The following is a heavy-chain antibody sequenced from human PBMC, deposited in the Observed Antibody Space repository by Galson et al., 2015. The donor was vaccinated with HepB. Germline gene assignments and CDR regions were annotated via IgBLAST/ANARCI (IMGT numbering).Heavy chain of an antibody. CDR2: IWYDGSNK. J-gene: IGHJ4*02. CDR3: TRVDYDILTGYLPVY. CDR1: GFTFSSYG. Sequence: SLRLSCAASGFTFSSYGMHWVRQAPGKGLEWVAVIWYDGSNKYYADSVKGRFTISRDNSKNTLYLQMNSLRAEDTAVYYCTRVDYDILTGYLPVYWGQGTLVTVSS. D-gene: IGHD3-9*01. V-gene: IGHV3-33*01.